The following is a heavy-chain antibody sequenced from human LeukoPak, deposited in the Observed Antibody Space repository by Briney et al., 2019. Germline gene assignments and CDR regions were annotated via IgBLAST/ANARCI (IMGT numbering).Heavy chain of an antibody. CDR2: INWNGGST. Sequence: GGSLRLSCAASGFTVTTNYMSRVRQAPGKGLEWVSGINWNGGSTGYADSVKGRFTISRDNAKNSLFLQMNSLRAEDTALYYCARDGRRGFGELSGYWGQGTLVTVSS. J-gene: IGHJ4*02. D-gene: IGHD3-10*01. CDR3: ARDGRRGFGELSGY. V-gene: IGHV3-20*04. CDR1: GFTVTTNY.